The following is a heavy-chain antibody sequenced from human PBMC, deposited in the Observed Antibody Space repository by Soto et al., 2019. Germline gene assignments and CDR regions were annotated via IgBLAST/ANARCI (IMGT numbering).Heavy chain of an antibody. V-gene: IGHV3-9*01. Sequence: PGGSLRLSCAASGFTFDDYAMHWVRQAPGKGLEWVSGISWNSGSIGYADSVKGRFTISRDNAKNSLYLQMNSLRAEDTALYYCAKDWGYYWYYFDYWGQGTLVTVSS. CDR2: ISWNSGSI. D-gene: IGHD3-22*01. CDR1: GFTFDDYA. J-gene: IGHJ4*02. CDR3: AKDWGYYWYYFDY.